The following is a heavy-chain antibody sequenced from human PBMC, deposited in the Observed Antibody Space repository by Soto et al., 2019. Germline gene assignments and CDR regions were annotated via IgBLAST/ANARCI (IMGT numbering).Heavy chain of an antibody. CDR1: GFTFSHYG. CDR3: AKGSGAVTGFDY. Sequence: QVQLVESGGGVVQPGRSLRLSCAASGFTFSHYGMHWVRQAPGKGLEWVAVISFDGSNNYYADSVKGRFTISRDNSKNTLYLQMNSLRPEDTAVYYCAKGSGAVTGFDYWGQGTLVTVSS. J-gene: IGHJ4*02. CDR2: ISFDGSNN. D-gene: IGHD2-21*02. V-gene: IGHV3-30*18.